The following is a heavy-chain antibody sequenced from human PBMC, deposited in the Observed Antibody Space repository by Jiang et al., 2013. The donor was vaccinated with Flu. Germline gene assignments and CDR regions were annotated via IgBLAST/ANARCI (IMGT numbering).Heavy chain of an antibody. J-gene: IGHJ6*02. Sequence: VSSNSAAWNWIRQSPSRGLEWLGRTYYRSKWYNDYAVSVKSRITINPDTSKNQFSLQLNSVTPEDTAVYYCARVPIAAAGTSNYYYYGMDVWGQGTTVTVSS. CDR2: TYYRSKWYN. V-gene: IGHV6-1*01. CDR3: ARVPIAAAGTSNYYYYGMDV. D-gene: IGHD6-13*01. CDR1: VSSNSAA.